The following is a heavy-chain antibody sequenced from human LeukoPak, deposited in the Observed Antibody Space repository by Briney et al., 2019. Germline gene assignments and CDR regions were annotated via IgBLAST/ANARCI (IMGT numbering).Heavy chain of an antibody. CDR1: GVSISSYY. J-gene: IGHJ6*04. D-gene: IGHD4-17*01. Sequence: PSETLSLTCTVSGVSISSYYWSWLRQPPGKGLEWLGYIYYSGSTNYNPSLKSRVTISADTSKNQFSLKLSSVTAADTAVYCCARDPTVTTDGYGMDVWGKETTVTVSS. V-gene: IGHV4-59*01. CDR3: ARDPTVTTDGYGMDV. CDR2: IYYSGST.